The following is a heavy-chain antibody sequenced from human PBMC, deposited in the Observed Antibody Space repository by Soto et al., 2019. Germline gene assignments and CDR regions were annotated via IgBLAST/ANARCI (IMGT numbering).Heavy chain of an antibody. CDR1: GGSISSGGYS. CDR3: ARRDNSGYYLY. J-gene: IGHJ4*02. CDR2: IYHSGST. V-gene: IGHV4-30-2*01. D-gene: IGHD3-22*01. Sequence: SETLSLTCAVSGGSISSGGYSWSWIRQPPGKGLEWIGYIYHSGSTYYNPSLKSRVTISVDTSKNQFSLKLSSVTAADTAVYYCARRDNSGYYLYWGQGILVTVSS.